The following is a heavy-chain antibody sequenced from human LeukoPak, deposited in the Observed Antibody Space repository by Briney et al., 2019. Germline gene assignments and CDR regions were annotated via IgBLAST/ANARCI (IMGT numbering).Heavy chain of an antibody. CDR2: INHSGST. Sequence: SETLSLTCAVYGGSFSGYYWSWIRQPPGKGLEWIGEINHSGSTNYNPSLKSRVTTSVDTSKNQFSLKLSSVTAADTAVYYCARLRWRNNWFDPWGQGTLVTVSS. CDR1: GGSFSGYY. D-gene: IGHD2-15*01. V-gene: IGHV4-34*01. J-gene: IGHJ5*02. CDR3: ARLRWRNNWFDP.